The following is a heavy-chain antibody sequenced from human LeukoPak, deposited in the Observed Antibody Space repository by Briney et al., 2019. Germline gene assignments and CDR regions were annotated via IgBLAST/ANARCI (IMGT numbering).Heavy chain of an antibody. CDR2: INPGDSET. Sequence: GESLKISCKGSGYTFTNYWIGWVRHMPGKGLEWMGIINPGDSETTYSPSFQGQVTISADKSSNTAYLQWSSLKASDSAIYYCARHGPSSGWEAFDPWGQGTLVTVSS. CDR1: GYTFTNYW. D-gene: IGHD6-19*01. J-gene: IGHJ5*02. V-gene: IGHV5-51*01. CDR3: ARHGPSSGWEAFDP.